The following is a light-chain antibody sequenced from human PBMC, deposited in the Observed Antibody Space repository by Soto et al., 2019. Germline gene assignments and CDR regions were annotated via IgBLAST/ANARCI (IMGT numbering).Light chain of an antibody. CDR2: AAS. V-gene: IGKV1-39*01. CDR3: QQSHSSPST. J-gene: IGKJ2*01. Sequence: DIQMTQSPSSLSASVGDRVTITCRASQIIVNYLNWYQHKPGKAPNLLIDAASPLQSGVPSRFGGSVSGTDFTLTIKSLQPEDFAKYYCQQSHSSPSTFVQGTKLKI. CDR1: QIIVNY.